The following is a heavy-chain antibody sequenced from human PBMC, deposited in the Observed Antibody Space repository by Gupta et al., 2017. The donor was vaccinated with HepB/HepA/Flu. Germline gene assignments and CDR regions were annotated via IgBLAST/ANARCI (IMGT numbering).Heavy chain of an antibody. D-gene: IGHD3-16*02. V-gene: IGHV3-73*02. Sequence: EVQLVESGGGLVQPGGSLKLSCAASGFTFSGSAMHWVRQASGKGLEWVGRIRSKANSYATAYAASVKGRFTISRDDSKNTAYLQMNSLKTEDTAVYYWTRPLSPDYWYFDLWGRGTLVTVSS. J-gene: IGHJ2*01. CDR3: TRPLSPDYWYFDL. CDR1: GFTFSGSA. CDR2: IRSKANSYAT.